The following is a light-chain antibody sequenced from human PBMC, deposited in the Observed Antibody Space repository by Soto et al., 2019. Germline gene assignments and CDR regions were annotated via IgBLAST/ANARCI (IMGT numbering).Light chain of an antibody. CDR1: QSVSSN. CDR2: DAS. CDR3: QQYNNWPRT. Sequence: EIVMTQSPATLSVSPGERATLSCRASQSVSSNLAWYQQKPGQAPRLLIYDASTRATGIPARFSGGGSGTDFTLTISSLQSEDFALYYCQQYNNWPRTFGHGTKVEIK. J-gene: IGKJ1*01. V-gene: IGKV3-15*01.